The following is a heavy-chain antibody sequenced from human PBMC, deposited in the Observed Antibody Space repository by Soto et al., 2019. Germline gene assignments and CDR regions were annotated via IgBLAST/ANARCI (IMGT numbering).Heavy chain of an antibody. CDR2: IYWDDDK. V-gene: IGHV2-5*02. J-gene: IGHJ4*02. D-gene: IGHD4-17*01. CDR1: GFSLSTSGVG. Sequence: QITLKESGPTLVTPTQTLTLTCTFSGFSLSTSGVGVGWIRPPPGKTLEWLALIYWDDDKRYSPSLNSRLTITQDTSKNQVVLTMTNMDPVDTATYYCAHSRPTDYGDFPSRYYFDYWGQGTLVTVSS. CDR3: AHSRPTDYGDFPSRYYFDY.